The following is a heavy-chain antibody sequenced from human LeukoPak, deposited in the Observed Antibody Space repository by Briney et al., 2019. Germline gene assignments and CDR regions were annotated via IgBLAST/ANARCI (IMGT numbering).Heavy chain of an antibody. J-gene: IGHJ4*02. CDR2: IYYSGST. CDR1: GGPISSYY. V-gene: IGHV4-59*01. D-gene: IGHD6-13*01. Sequence: PSETLSLTCTVSGGPISSYYWSWIRQPPGKGLEWIGYIYYSGSTNYNPSLKSRVTISVDTSKNQFSLKLSSVTAADTAVYYCARGASIAAAGPFDYWGQGTLVTVSS. CDR3: ARGASIAAAGPFDY.